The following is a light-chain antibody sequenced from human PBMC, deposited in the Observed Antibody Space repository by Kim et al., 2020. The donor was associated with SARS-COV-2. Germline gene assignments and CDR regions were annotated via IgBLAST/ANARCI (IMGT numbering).Light chain of an antibody. CDR1: QTISNY. CDR2: AAS. J-gene: IGKJ1*01. V-gene: IGKV1-39*01. Sequence: ASVGDRVTITCRASQTISNYLNWYQEIPGKAPKLLIYAASSLQSGVPSRFSGSGSGTDFTLTISSLQAEDFATYHCQQSYISPVTFGQGTKVDIK. CDR3: QQSYISPVT.